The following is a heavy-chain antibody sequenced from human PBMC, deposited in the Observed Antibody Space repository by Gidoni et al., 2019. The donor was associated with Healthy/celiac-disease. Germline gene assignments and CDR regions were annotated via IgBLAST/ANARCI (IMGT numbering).Heavy chain of an antibody. CDR3: ARLCSTKDYYYYMDV. CDR1: GFSLSTSGMR. V-gene: IGHV2-70*04. Sequence: QVTLKESGPALVKPTQTLTLTCTFYGFSLSTSGMRVSWIRQPTGKALEWLARIDWDDDKFYGTSLKTRRTISKDTSKNQVVLRMTSMCPVDTATYYCARLCSTKDYYYYMDVWGKGTTVTVSS. CDR2: IDWDDDK. D-gene: IGHD6-13*01. J-gene: IGHJ6*03.